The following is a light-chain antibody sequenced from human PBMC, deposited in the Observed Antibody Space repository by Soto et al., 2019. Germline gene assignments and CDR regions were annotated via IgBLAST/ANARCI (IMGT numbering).Light chain of an antibody. Sequence: QSVLTQPPSVSAAPGQRVTISCSGSRSNMGINYVSWYQQLPGTAPKVLIYSNNQRPSGVPDRFSGSKSGTSASLAISGLQSEDEADYYCAAWDDSLNGYVFGTGTKLTVL. J-gene: IGLJ1*01. CDR1: RSNMGINY. V-gene: IGLV1-44*01. CDR2: SNN. CDR3: AAWDDSLNGYV.